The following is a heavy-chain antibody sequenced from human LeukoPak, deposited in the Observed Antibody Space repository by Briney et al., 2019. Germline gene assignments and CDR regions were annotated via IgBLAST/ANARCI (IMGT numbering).Heavy chain of an antibody. J-gene: IGHJ3*02. Sequence: SETLSLTCIVSGGSISSYYWSWIRQPPGKGLEWIGNIYYSGSTNYNSSLKSRVTLSVDTSKNQFSLKLNSVTAADTAVYYCASTTVVTPDAFDIWGQGTMVTVSS. CDR2: IYYSGST. CDR3: ASTTVVTPDAFDI. CDR1: GGSISSYY. V-gene: IGHV4-59*01. D-gene: IGHD4-23*01.